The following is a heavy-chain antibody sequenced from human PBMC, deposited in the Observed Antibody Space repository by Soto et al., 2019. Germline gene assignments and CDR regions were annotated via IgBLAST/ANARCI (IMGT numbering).Heavy chain of an antibody. CDR1: GFTFSSYG. CDR2: ISYDGSNK. CDR3: ANYYDSSGPQDDAFDI. V-gene: IGHV3-30*18. J-gene: IGHJ3*02. Sequence: GGSLRLSCAASGFTFSSYGMHWVRQAPGKGLEWVAVISYDGSNKYYADSVKGRFTISRDNSKNTLYLQMSSLRAEDTAVYYCANYYDSSGPQDDAFDIRGQGTMVTVSS. D-gene: IGHD3-22*01.